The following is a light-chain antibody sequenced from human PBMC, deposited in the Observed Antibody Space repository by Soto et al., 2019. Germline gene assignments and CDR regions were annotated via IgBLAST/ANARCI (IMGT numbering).Light chain of an antibody. CDR3: CSYVHSRRFV. CDR2: EVS. V-gene: IGLV2-23*02. Sequence: QSVLTQPASVSGSPGQSITISCTGTSSDVGAYTLVSWYQQYPGKAPRLIIYEVSKRPSGIPNRFSASKSDNTASLTISGLRAEYEALYHCCSYVHSRRFVFGGGTQLTVL. CDR1: SSDVGAYTL. J-gene: IGLJ7*01.